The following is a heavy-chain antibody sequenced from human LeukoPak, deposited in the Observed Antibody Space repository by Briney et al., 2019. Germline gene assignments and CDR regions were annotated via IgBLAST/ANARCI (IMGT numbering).Heavy chain of an antibody. CDR2: ISSSSSYI. D-gene: IGHD3-3*01. J-gene: IGHJ4*02. V-gene: IGHV3-21*01. Sequence: PGGSLRLSCAASGFTFSSYSMNWVRQAPGKGLEWVSSISSSSSYIYYADSVKGRFTISRDNAKNSLYLQMNSLRAEDTAVYYCARDSLPRYDFWSGYSGDWGQGTLVTVSS. CDR3: ARDSLPRYDFWSGYSGD. CDR1: GFTFSSYS.